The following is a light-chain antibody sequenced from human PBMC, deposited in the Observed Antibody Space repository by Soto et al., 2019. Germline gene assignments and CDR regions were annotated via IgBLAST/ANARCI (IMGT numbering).Light chain of an antibody. J-gene: IGLJ2*01. V-gene: IGLV2-14*01. Sequence: QSALTQPASVSGSPGQSITISCTGTSSDVSAYSYVSWYQQHPGKAPKLIIYEVSSRPSGVSSRFSGSKSGNTASLTISGLQAEDEADYYCSSFERSGTRVIGGGTKLTVL. CDR3: SSFERSGTRV. CDR1: SSDVSAYSY. CDR2: EVS.